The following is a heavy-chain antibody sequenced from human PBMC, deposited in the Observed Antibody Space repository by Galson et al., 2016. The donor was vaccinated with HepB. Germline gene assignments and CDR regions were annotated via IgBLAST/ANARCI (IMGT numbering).Heavy chain of an antibody. J-gene: IGHJ3*02. CDR3: ATRLI. V-gene: IGHV3-11*06. CDR1: GLPFSDSY. CDR2: ISSRSGAT. Sequence: SLRLSCAASGLPFSDSYMSWIRQAPGKGLEWVSYISSRSGATYYADSVKGRFTISRDNAKNSLYLQMNSLRDEDTAVYYCATRLIRGQGTMVTVSS.